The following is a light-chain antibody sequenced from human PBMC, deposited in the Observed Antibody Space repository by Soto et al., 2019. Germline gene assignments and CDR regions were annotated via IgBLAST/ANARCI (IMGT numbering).Light chain of an antibody. V-gene: IGLV2-14*01. CDR3: DSYTSSSSDA. CDR1: VSDVGAYRY. J-gene: IGLJ1*01. CDR2: DVS. Sequence: QSALTQPASVSGSPGQSITISCTVTVSDVGAYRYVSWYQQHPGQAPKLIIYDVSNRPSGVSDRFSGSKSGNTASLTISGLQSEDEADYYCDSYTSSSSDAFGTGTKLTVL.